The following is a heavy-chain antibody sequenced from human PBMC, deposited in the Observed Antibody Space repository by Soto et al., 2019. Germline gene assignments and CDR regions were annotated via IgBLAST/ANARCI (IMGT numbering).Heavy chain of an antibody. CDR3: AKDQPVVVRLRANFDY. CDR1: GFTFISYA. V-gene: IGHV3-23*01. CDR2: ISGSGGST. Sequence: GGSLRLSCAASGFTFISYAMSWVRQAPGKGLEWVSAISGSGGSTYYADSVKGRFTISRDNSKNTLYLQMNSLRAEDTAVYYCAKDQPVVVRLRANFDYWGQGTLVTVSS. J-gene: IGHJ4*02. D-gene: IGHD2-2*01.